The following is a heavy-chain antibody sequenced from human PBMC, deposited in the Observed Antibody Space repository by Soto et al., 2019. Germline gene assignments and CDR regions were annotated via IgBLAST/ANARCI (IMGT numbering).Heavy chain of an antibody. CDR3: AKGESSVSARDFDP. CDR1: GFTFNNYA. Sequence: DVQLLESGGDLAQPGGSLRLSCEASGFTFNNYAIAWFPQAPGKGLEWVSGITSSGAAYYADSVKGRFTISRDNSKNTLYLQMNSLRAEDTAVYYCAKGESSVSARDFDPWGQGTLVTVSS. V-gene: IGHV3-23*01. D-gene: IGHD3-22*01. J-gene: IGHJ5*02. CDR2: ITSSGAA.